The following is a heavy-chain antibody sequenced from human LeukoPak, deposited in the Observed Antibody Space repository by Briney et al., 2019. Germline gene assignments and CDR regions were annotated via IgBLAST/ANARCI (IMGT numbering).Heavy chain of an antibody. J-gene: IGHJ3*02. Sequence: GGSLRLSCAASGFSFSSYAMNWVRQAPGKGLEWVSSIFGGGGTTYYADSVKGRFTISRDNSKNTLYLQINSLGAEDTAVYYCAKDTRLAPAGAFDIWGQGTTVTVSS. CDR2: IFGGGGTT. CDR3: AKDTRLAPAGAFDI. CDR1: GFSFSSYA. D-gene: IGHD6-13*01. V-gene: IGHV3-23*01.